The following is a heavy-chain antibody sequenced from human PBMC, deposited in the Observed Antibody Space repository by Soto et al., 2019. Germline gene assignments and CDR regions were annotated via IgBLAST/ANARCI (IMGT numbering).Heavy chain of an antibody. CDR2: INHSGST. J-gene: IGHJ6*02. CDR3: ARAPLAKWGPYYYYGMDV. CDR1: GGSFSGYY. D-gene: IGHD7-27*01. V-gene: IGHV4-34*01. Sequence: NPSETLSLTCAVYGGSFSGYYWSWIRQPPGKGLEWIGEINHSGSTNYNPSLKSRVTISVDTSKNQFSLKLSSVTAADTAVYYCARAPLAKWGPYYYYGMDVWGQGTTVTV.